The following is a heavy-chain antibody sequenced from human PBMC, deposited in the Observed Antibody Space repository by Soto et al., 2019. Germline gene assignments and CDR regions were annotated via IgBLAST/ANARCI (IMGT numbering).Heavy chain of an antibody. CDR3: AKDGRFLEWLFDY. CDR2: ISGSGGST. CDR1: GFTFSSYA. V-gene: IGHV3-23*01. Sequence: VGSLRLSCAASGFTFSSYAMSWVRQAPGKGLEWVSAISGSGGSTYYADSVKGRFTISRDNSKNTLYLQMNSLRAEDTAVYYCAKDGRFLEWLFDYWGQGTLVTVSS. J-gene: IGHJ4*02. D-gene: IGHD3-3*01.